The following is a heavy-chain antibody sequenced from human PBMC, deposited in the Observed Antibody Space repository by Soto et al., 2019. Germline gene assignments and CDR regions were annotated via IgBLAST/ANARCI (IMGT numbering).Heavy chain of an antibody. V-gene: IGHV4-61*01. CDR2: IYYSGST. CDR3: ARVGRSSSFKASCFHP. CDR1: RGSVSSGSYY. Sequence: SETLSLTCTVSRGSVSSGSYYWSWIRQPPGKGLEWIGYIYYSGSTNYNPSLKSRVTISVDTSKNQFSLKLSAVTAADTAVYSCARVGRSSSFKASCFHPWGQGTLVTVSS. D-gene: IGHD3-16*01. J-gene: IGHJ5*02.